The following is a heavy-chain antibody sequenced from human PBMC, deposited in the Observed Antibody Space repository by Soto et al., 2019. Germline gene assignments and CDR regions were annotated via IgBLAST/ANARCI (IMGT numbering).Heavy chain of an antibody. J-gene: IGHJ6*02. D-gene: IGHD2-15*01. CDR3: ARNPCGGSGGSCYSGGYYYYYNGMDV. CDR1: GYTFTSYY. V-gene: IGHV1-46*01. CDR2: INPSGGST. Sequence: ASVKVSCKASGYTFTSYYMHWVRQAPGQGLEWMGIINPSGGSTSYAQKFQGRVTMTRDTSTSTVYMELSSLRSEDTAVYYCARNPCGGSGGSCYSGGYYYYYNGMDVWGQGTTVTVSS.